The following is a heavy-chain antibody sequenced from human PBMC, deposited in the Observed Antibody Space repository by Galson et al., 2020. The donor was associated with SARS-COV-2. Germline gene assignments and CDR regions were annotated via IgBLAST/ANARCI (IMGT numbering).Heavy chain of an antibody. J-gene: IGHJ6*02. V-gene: IGHV1-18*01. CDR1: RYTFTSYA. CDR3: AREESSWYGMDV. D-gene: IGHD6-13*01. CDR2: LSTHNGNT. Sequence: ASVQVSCQASRYTFTSYAITWVRRAPRQGLEWLGWLSTHNGNTNYAQKLQGRVTMTTDTSTSTAYMELRSLRSDDTAVYYCAREESSWYGMDVWGQGTTVTVSS.